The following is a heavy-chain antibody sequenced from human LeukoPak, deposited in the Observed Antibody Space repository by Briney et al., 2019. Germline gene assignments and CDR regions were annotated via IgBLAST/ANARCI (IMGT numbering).Heavy chain of an antibody. D-gene: IGHD1-26*01. CDR3: ARESGAY. CDR2: IYYSGST. Sequence: PSETLSLTCTVPGGSISSYYWSWIRQPPGKGLEWIGYIYYSGSTNYNPSLKSRVTISVDTSKNQFSLKLSSVTAADTAVYYCARESGAYWGQGTLVTVSS. V-gene: IGHV4-59*01. CDR1: GGSISSYY. J-gene: IGHJ4*02.